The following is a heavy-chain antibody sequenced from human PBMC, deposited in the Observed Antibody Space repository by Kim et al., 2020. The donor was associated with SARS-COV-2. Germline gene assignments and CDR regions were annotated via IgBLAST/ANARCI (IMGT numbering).Heavy chain of an antibody. V-gene: IGHV3-7*04. J-gene: IGHJ4*02. Sequence: VGCRFPISRGNDRNPLYLQMTSLKAEDTAVYYCARGPNYSPFDYWGQGTLVTVSS. CDR3: ARGPNYSPFDY. D-gene: IGHD4-4*01.